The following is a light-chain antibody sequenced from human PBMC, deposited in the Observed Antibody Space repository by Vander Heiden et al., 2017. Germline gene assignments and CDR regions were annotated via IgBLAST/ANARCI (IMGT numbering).Light chain of an antibody. CDR3: QQVHSFPST. Sequence: DIQMHQSPSFVSASVRDRVTITCRASQDISVWLAWYQHKPGRAPKLLFSAASTLLSGVPRRFSAFGSGTEFTLIINNLEPEDFATYYCQQVHSFPSTFGPGTKVAIK. V-gene: IGKV1-12*02. CDR2: AAS. J-gene: IGKJ3*01. CDR1: QDISVW.